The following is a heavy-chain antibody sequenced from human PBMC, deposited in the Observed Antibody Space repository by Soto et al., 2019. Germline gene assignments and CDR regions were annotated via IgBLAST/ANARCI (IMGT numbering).Heavy chain of an antibody. V-gene: IGHV1-69*02. CDR1: GGTFSSYT. CDR3: ARVGRYCSGGSCLSEYFQH. D-gene: IGHD2-15*01. CDR2: IIPILGIA. J-gene: IGHJ1*01. Sequence: ASVKVSCKASGGTFSSYTISWVRQAPGQGLEWMGRIIPILGIANYAQKFQGRVTITADKSTSTAYMELSSLRSEDTAVYYCARVGRYCSGGSCLSEYFQHWGQGTLVTVSS.